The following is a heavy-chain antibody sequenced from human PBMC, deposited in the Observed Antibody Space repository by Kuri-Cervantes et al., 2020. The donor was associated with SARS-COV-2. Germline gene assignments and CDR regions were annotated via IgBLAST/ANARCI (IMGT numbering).Heavy chain of an antibody. CDR2: IYYSGST. Sequence: GSLRLSCAVSGGSISSSNWWSWVRQPPGKGLEWIGSIYYSGSTYYNPSLKSRVTISVDTSKNQFSLKLSSVTAADTAVYYCARHPYSSGWYGGGGYYYYYGMDVWGQGNTVNVAS. CDR1: GGSISSSNW. CDR3: ARHPYSSGWYGGGGYYYYYGMDV. J-gene: IGHJ6*01. V-gene: IGHV4-4*02. D-gene: IGHD6-19*01.